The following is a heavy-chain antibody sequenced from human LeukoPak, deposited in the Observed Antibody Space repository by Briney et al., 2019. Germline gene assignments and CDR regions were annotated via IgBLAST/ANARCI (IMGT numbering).Heavy chain of an antibody. Sequence: PSETLSLTCAVYGGSFSGYYWSWIRQPPGKGLEWIGEINHSGSTNYNPSLKSRVTISVDTSKNRFSLKLSSVTAADTAVYYCARGGIAVAGGPNWFDPWGQGTLVTVSS. CDR1: GGSFSGYY. CDR3: ARGGIAVAGGPNWFDP. D-gene: IGHD6-19*01. J-gene: IGHJ5*02. V-gene: IGHV4-34*01. CDR2: INHSGST.